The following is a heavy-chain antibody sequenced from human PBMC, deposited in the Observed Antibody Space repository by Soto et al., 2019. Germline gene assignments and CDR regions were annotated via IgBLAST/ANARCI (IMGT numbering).Heavy chain of an antibody. D-gene: IGHD1-1*01. J-gene: IGHJ3*02. CDR1: GFICSSYD. CDR2: ILVGGST. CDR3: AKATATSGGAFEI. Sequence: LRLSCAVSGFICSSYDMSWVRQAPGKGLEWVSTILVGGSTHYEDSVKGRFTISRDTSKNTVYLQMNSLTAGDTAFYYCAKATATSGGAFEICGQGTMVTVSS. V-gene: IGHV3-23*01.